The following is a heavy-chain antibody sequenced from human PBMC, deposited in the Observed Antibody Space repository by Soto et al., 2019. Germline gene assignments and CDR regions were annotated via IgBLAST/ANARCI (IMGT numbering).Heavy chain of an antibody. D-gene: IGHD2-2*03. Sequence: SETLSLTCTISGGSISSPSHYWGWVRQPPGKGLEWIGSIFYSGRTYYTPSLLSRVTISVDTSKNQFSLRLSSVTAADTAVYFCARLNGYFISTNCHGYYGMDVWGQGTTVTV. CDR3: ARLNGYFISTNCHGYYGMDV. V-gene: IGHV4-39*01. CDR1: GGSISSPSHY. J-gene: IGHJ6*02. CDR2: IFYSGRT.